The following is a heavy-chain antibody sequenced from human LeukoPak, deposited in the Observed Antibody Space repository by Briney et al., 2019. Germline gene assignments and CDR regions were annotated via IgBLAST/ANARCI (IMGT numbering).Heavy chain of an antibody. CDR1: GYTFTGYY. D-gene: IGHD6-25*01. CDR2: INPNSGGT. CDR3: ARATMYSSGVDY. V-gene: IGHV1-2*04. J-gene: IGHJ4*02. Sequence: ASVKVSCKASGYTFTGYYMHWVRQAPGQGLEWMGWINPNSGGTNYAQKFQDWVTVTRDTSISTAYMELSRLRSDDTAVYYCARATMYSSGVDYWGQGTLVNVSS.